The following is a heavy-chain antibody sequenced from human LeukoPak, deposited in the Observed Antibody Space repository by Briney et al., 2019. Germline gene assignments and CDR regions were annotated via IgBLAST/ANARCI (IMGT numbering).Heavy chain of an antibody. CDR1: GFSFSSYG. Sequence: GGSLRLSCAASGFSFSSYGMHWVRQAPGKGPEWVAMISYGGSNKYYADSVKGRFTISRDNSNNTLFLQMNSLGVEDTALYYCARKQPGEVMVPADYWGQGILVTVSS. D-gene: IGHD3-16*02. CDR3: ARKQPGEVMVPADY. J-gene: IGHJ4*02. V-gene: IGHV3-30*03. CDR2: ISYGGSNK.